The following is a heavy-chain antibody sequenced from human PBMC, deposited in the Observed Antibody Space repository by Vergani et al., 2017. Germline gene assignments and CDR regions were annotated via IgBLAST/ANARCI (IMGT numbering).Heavy chain of an antibody. V-gene: IGHV3-21*01. CDR1: GFTFSSYS. CDR2: ISSSSSYI. J-gene: IGHJ4*02. D-gene: IGHD6-19*01. Sequence: EVQLVESGGGLVKPGGSLRLSCAASGFTFSSYSMNWVRQAPGTGLEWVSSISSSSSYIYYADSVKGRFTISRDNAKNSLYLQMNSLRAEDTAVYYCARDSSGWYRDLDYWGQGTLVTVSS. CDR3: ARDSSGWYRDLDY.